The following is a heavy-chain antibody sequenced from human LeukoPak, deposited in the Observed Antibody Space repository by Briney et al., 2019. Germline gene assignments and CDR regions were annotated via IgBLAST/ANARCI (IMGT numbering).Heavy chain of an antibody. D-gene: IGHD1-1*01. CDR2: IHYNGST. CDR1: GGSFSGYY. CDR3: ARVSWFPGTSYYYMDV. Sequence: SETLSLTCAVYGGSFSGYYWSWIRQPPGKGLVWIGYIHYNGSTNYSPSLKSRVTISVDTSKNQFSLNLPSVTAADSAVYYCARVSWFPGTSYYYMDVWGKGTTVTVSS. V-gene: IGHV4-59*01. J-gene: IGHJ6*03.